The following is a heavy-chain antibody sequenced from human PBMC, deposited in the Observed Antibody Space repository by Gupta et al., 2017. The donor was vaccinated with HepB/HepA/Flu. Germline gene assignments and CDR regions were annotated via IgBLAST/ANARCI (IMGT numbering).Heavy chain of an antibody. CDR2: ISSSGSTI. V-gene: IGHV3-11*01. CDR1: GFTFSDYY. D-gene: IGHD6-19*01. Sequence: QVQLVESGGGLVKPGGSLRLSCAASGFTFSDYYMSWIRQAPGKGLEWVSYISSSGSTIYYADSVKGRFTISRDNAKNSLYLQMNSLRAEDTAVYYCARDGAISSGWEVPTTGVYYAFDIWGQGTMVTVPS. J-gene: IGHJ3*02. CDR3: ARDGAISSGWEVPTTGVYYAFDI.